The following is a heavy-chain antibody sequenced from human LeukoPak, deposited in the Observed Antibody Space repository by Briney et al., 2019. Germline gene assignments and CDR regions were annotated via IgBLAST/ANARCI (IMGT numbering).Heavy chain of an antibody. CDR3: ARSPRFGEFNY. V-gene: IGHV3-66*02. D-gene: IGHD3-10*02. J-gene: IGHJ4*02. CDR1: GFTVSSNY. Sequence: GGSLRLSCAASGFTVSSNYMSWVRQAPGKGLEWVSVIYSGGSTYYADSVKGRFTISRDNSKNTLYLQMNSLRPEDTAVYYCARSPRFGEFNYWGQGTLVTVS. CDR2: IYSGGST.